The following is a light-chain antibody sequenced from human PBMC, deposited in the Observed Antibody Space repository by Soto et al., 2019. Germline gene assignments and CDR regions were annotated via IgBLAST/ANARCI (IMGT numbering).Light chain of an antibody. Sequence: EIVMTQSPATLSVSPGERATLSCRASQSVSNNLAWYQQKPGQAPRLLLYGASTRAAGLPARFSGSGSVTEFTLTISSLQSEDVALFYCQQYNAWPLTFGGGTKVEIK. V-gene: IGKV3-15*01. J-gene: IGKJ4*01. CDR3: QQYNAWPLT. CDR1: QSVSNN. CDR2: GAS.